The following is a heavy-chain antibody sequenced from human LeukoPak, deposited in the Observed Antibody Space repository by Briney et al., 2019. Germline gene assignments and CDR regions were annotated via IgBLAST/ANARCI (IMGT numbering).Heavy chain of an antibody. Sequence: SETLSLTCTVSGGSISSSSYYWGWIRQPQGRGLEWIGSIYYSGSTYYYPSLNSRVTISEDTSTNQFSLKLSSVTAAETSLYYCARHHHNGWSDYCGQGTLVTVSS. D-gene: IGHD6-19*01. J-gene: IGHJ4*02. CDR1: GGSISSSSYY. CDR2: IYYSGST. CDR3: ARHHHNGWSDY. V-gene: IGHV4-39*01.